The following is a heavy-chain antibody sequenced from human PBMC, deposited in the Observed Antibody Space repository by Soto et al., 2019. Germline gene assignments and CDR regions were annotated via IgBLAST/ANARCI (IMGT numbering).Heavy chain of an antibody. CDR2: IYFSGSA. J-gene: IGHJ5*02. CDR3: ARPSLHCSGHRCWPPGSDP. V-gene: IGHV4-61*01. Sequence: SETLSLTCSVSGGSVSSGSTYWTWIRQPPGKGLEWIGYIYFSGSANYNPSLKSRVTMSVETSKDQFSLKLTSVTPADTAVYYCARPSLHCSGHRCWPPGSDPWGQGTLVTVSS. CDR1: GGSVSSGSTY. D-gene: IGHD2-15*01.